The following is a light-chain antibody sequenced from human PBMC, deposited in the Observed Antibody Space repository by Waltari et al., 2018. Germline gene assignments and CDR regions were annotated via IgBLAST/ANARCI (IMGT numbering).Light chain of an antibody. CDR2: DAS. CDR3: QHYYNSPVS. V-gene: IGKV3-20*01. J-gene: IGKJ4*01. CDR1: QSVIGSS. Sequence: EIVLTQSPGTLSLSPGERATLSCWASQSVIGSSLAWYQQKPGQAHRILIYDASSRVTGIPDRFSGRGSGTNFTLTISRLEPEDFAVYYCQHYYNSPVSFGGGTRVEIK.